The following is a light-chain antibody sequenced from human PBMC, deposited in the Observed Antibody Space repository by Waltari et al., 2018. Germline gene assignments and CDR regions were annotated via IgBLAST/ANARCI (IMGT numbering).Light chain of an antibody. Sequence: EIVLTQSPATLSLSPGERATLSCRASQNISSYLAWYQQKPGQAPRLLIYDTSRRATGIPVRFSGSGSGTDFTLTISSLEPEDFAVYSCLQRSNWPLTFGGGTKVDIK. J-gene: IGKJ4*01. CDR3: LQRSNWPLT. CDR2: DTS. CDR1: QNISSY. V-gene: IGKV3-11*01.